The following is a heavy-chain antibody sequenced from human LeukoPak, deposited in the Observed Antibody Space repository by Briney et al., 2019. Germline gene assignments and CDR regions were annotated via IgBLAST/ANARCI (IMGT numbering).Heavy chain of an antibody. CDR3: ARHRGYCSSTSCSYNWFDP. CDR2: TYYSGST. D-gene: IGHD2-2*03. CDR1: GGSISSYY. Sequence: SETLSLTCTVSGGSISSYYWTWIRQPPGKGLEWIGYTYYSGSTKYNPSLKSRVTMSVDTSKNRFSLKLSSVTAADTAVYYCARHRGYCSSTSCSYNWFDPWGQGTLVTVSS. J-gene: IGHJ5*02. V-gene: IGHV4-59*08.